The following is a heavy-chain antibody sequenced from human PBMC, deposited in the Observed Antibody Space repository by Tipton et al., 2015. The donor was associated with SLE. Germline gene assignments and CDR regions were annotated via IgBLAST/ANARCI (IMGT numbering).Heavy chain of an antibody. V-gene: IGHV4-4*07. CDR2: VYSSGST. CDR3: AFSEYDDYFDS. Sequence: TLSLTCTVSGGSISCYYCSWIRQPPGTGPEWLGRVYSSGSTIYNPSLKSRITLSLDTSKNQFSLRVNSVTAADTAVYYCAFSEYDDYFDSWGQGTLVTVSS. CDR1: GGSISCYY. D-gene: IGHD3-3*01. J-gene: IGHJ4*02.